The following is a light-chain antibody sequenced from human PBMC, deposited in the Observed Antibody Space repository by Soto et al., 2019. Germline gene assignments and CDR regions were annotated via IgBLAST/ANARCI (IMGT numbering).Light chain of an antibody. CDR2: EVT. V-gene: IGLV2-8*01. Sequence: QSALTQPPSASGSPGQSVTITCTGTSSDVGAYDYVSWYQQHPGKAPKLIVYEVTKQPSEIPDRFSGSKSGNTASVTVSRLQAEDEAAYHCCSYAGSNTLVFGGGTKLTVL. CDR3: CSYAGSNTLV. J-gene: IGLJ2*01. CDR1: SSDVGAYDY.